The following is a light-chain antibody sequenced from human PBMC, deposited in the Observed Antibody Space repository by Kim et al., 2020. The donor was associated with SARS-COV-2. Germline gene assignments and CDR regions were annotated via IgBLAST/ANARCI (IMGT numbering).Light chain of an antibody. CDR3: QQYGSSPQT. Sequence: SPGERATPSCRASQSVGSSYLAWYQQKPGQAPRLLIYGASSRATGIPDRFSGSGSGTDFTLTISRLEPEDFAVYYCQQYGSSPQTFGQGTKVDIK. V-gene: IGKV3-20*01. J-gene: IGKJ1*01. CDR1: QSVGSSY. CDR2: GAS.